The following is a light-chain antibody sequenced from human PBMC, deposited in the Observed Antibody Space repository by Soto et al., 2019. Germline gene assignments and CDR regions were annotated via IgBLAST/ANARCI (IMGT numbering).Light chain of an antibody. V-gene: IGKV3D-7*01. CDR2: GAS. CDR1: QSISNTY. J-gene: IGKJ4*01. Sequence: EIVMTQSPATLSLSPGERATLSCRASQSISNTYLSSYQQKPGQAPRLLIYGASTKDTDIPARFSDSGSGTDYTLTISSLQPEDFAVYFCHQDYEVPLTFGGGTRVQIK. CDR3: HQDYEVPLT.